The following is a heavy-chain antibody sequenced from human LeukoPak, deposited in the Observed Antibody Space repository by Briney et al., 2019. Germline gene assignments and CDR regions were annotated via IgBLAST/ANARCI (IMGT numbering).Heavy chain of an antibody. CDR2: IWEEGSEK. V-gene: IGHV3-7*01. CDR1: GFSLSKYW. Sequence: GGSLRLSCAASGFSLSKYWMSWVRQAPGKGLEWVATIWEEGSEKYYVDSVKGRFTISRDNAKKSLYLHMNCLRAEDRALYYCADVLDWAYWGQGTLVTVSS. D-gene: IGHD3/OR15-3a*01. J-gene: IGHJ4*02. CDR3: ADVLDWAY.